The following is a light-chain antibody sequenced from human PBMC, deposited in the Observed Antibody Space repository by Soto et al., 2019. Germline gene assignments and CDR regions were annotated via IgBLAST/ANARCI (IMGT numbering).Light chain of an antibody. CDR3: AAWDDSLNGHYV. J-gene: IGLJ1*01. CDR1: SSKIGSNT. V-gene: IGLV1-44*01. CDR2: SNN. Sequence: QPVLTQPPSASGTPGQRVTISCSGSSSKIGSNTVNWYQQLPGTAPKLLVYSNNQRPSGVPDRFSGSKSGTSASLAISGLQSEDEADYYCAAWDDSLNGHYVFGTGTKVTVL.